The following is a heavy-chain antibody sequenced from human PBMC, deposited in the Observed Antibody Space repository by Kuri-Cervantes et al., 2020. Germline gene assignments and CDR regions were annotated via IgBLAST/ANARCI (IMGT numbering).Heavy chain of an antibody. Sequence: GESLKISCAASGFTFRTYAIHWVRQSPGKGLEWVAVISYDGSSKYYADSVKGRFTISRDNAKNSLYLQMNNLRGEDTAVYYCARYGYGYARPFDYWGQGFLVTVSS. CDR1: GFTFRTYA. V-gene: IGHV3-30-3*01. CDR2: ISYDGSSK. CDR3: ARYGYGYARPFDY. D-gene: IGHD2-2*01. J-gene: IGHJ4*02.